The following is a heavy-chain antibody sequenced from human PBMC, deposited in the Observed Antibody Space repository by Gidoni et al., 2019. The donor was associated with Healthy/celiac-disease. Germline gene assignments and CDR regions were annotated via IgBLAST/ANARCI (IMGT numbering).Heavy chain of an antibody. Sequence: QLQLQESGPGLVKPSETLSLTCTVSSGYSSSSSHYWGWIRQPPGKGLEWIGSIYYSGSTYYNPSLKSRVTIFVDTSKNQFSLKLSSVTAADTAVYYCARLGIVVVVADTYYFDYWGQGTLVTVSS. V-gene: IGHV4-39*01. CDR1: SGYSSSSSHY. CDR2: IYYSGST. J-gene: IGHJ4*02. CDR3: ARLGIVVVVADTYYFDY. D-gene: IGHD2-15*01.